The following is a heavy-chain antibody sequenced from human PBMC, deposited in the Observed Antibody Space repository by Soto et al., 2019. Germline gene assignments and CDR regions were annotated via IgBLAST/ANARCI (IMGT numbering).Heavy chain of an antibody. D-gene: IGHD3-10*01. CDR3: ARGVGSGTYYNQYNWFDP. CDR2: IIPIFGTA. CDR1: GGTFSSYA. J-gene: IGHJ5*02. V-gene: IGHV1-69*13. Sequence: SVKVSCKASGGTFSSYAISWVRQAPGQGLEWMGGIIPIFGTANYAQKFQGRVTITADESTSTAYMELRSLRSDDTAVYYCARGVGSGTYYNQYNWFDPWGQGTLVTVSS.